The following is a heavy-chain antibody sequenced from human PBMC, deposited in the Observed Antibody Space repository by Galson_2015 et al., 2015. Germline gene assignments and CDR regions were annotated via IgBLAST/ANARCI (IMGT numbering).Heavy chain of an antibody. CDR2: IYYNGSA. Sequence: SETLSLTCTVSGGSISSYYWSWIRQPPGKGLEWIGYIYYNGSANYNPSLKSRVTISVDTSKNQFSLKLNSVTAADTAVYYCARDSNPDYDFWSGVFDYWGQGTLVTVSS. CDR1: GGSISSYY. D-gene: IGHD3-3*01. V-gene: IGHV4-59*01. CDR3: ARDSNPDYDFWSGVFDY. J-gene: IGHJ4*02.